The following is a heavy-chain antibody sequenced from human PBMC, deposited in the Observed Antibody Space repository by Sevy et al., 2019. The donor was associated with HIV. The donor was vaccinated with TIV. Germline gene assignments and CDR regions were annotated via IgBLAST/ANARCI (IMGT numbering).Heavy chain of an antibody. D-gene: IGHD6-6*01. CDR1: GFTFSSYS. Sequence: GGSLRLSCAASGFTFSSYSMNWVRQAPGKGLEWVSYISSSSSTIYYADSVKGRFTISRDNAKNSLYLQMNSLRAEDTAVYYCGRVEYSSSGHQAYRDYWGQGTLVTVSS. CDR3: GRVEYSSSGHQAYRDY. CDR2: ISSSSSTI. V-gene: IGHV3-48*01. J-gene: IGHJ4*02.